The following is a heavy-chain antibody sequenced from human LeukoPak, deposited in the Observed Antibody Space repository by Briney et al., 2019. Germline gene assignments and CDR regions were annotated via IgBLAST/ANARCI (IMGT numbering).Heavy chain of an antibody. CDR1: GFTFSSYW. J-gene: IGHJ4*02. CDR3: ARRGTSSSWAHFDY. D-gene: IGHD6-13*01. CDR2: IKQDGSEK. Sequence: GGSLRLSCAASGFTFSSYWMTWVRQAPGKGLEWVAKIKQDGSEKYYVDSVKGRFTISRDNAKNSLYLQMNSLGAEDTAEYYCARRGTSSSWAHFDYWGQGTLVTVSS. V-gene: IGHV3-7*05.